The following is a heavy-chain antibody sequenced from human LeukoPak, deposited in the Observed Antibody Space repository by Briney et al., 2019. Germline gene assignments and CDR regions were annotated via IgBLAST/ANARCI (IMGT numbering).Heavy chain of an antibody. CDR1: GYTFTSYD. V-gene: IGHV1-8*01. D-gene: IGHD3-22*01. Sequence: ASVKVSCKASGYTFTSYDIDWVRQATGQGLEWMGWMNTNSGNTGYAQKFQGRVTMTRNTSISTAYMELSSLRSEDTAVYYSAREGNYYDSSGYYGGWGQGTLVTVSS. CDR3: AREGNYYDSSGYYGG. CDR2: MNTNSGNT. J-gene: IGHJ4*02.